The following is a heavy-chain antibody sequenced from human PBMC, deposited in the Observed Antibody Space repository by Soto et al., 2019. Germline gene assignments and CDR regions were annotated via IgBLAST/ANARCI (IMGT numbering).Heavy chain of an antibody. V-gene: IGHV4-34*01. Sequence: PSETLSLTCVVSGGSLSDYFWSWIRQPPGMALEWIGEINHLGSINYNPSLKSRVTMSVDTSKNQFSLTLNSVTAADTATYYCARGGISHWAYFRYIDVWDRGTTVTVSS. CDR3: ARGGISHWAYFRYIDV. CDR1: GGSLSDYF. CDR2: INHLGSI. D-gene: IGHD2-21*01. J-gene: IGHJ6*03.